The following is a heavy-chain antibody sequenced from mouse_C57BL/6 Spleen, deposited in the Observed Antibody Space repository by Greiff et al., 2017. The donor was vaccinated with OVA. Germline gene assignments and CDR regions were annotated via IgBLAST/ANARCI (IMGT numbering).Heavy chain of an antibody. CDR3: ARHDGSSSAWFAY. D-gene: IGHD1-1*01. Sequence: VQVVESGPGLVAPSQRLSITCTVSGFSLTSYGVHWVRQPPGKGLEWLVVIWSDGSTTYNSALKSRLSISKDNSKSQVFLKMNSLQTDDTAMYYCARHDGSSSAWFAYWGQGTLVTVSA. J-gene: IGHJ3*01. V-gene: IGHV2-6-1*01. CDR2: IWSDGST. CDR1: GFSLTSYG.